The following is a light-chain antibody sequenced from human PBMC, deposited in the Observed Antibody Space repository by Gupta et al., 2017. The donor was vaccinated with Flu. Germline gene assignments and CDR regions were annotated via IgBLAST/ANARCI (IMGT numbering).Light chain of an antibody. CDR2: RDS. V-gene: IGLV3-9*01. CDR3: QVWDSSHVV. J-gene: IGLJ2*01. Sequence: ALGQTARITCGGNNIGSKNVHWYQQKPGQAPVLVIYRDSNRPSGIPERFSGSNSGNTATLTISRAQAGDEADYYCQVWDSSHVVFGGGTKLTVL. CDR1: NIGSKN.